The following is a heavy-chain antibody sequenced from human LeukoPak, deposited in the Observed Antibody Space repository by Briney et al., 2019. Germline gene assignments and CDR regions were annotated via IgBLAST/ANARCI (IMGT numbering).Heavy chain of an antibody. V-gene: IGHV4-30-2*01. CDR2: IYHSGST. CDR1: GGSISSCGYS. D-gene: IGHD3-22*01. CDR3: ARGGGDYYDSSGYYVSYFDY. J-gene: IGHJ4*02. Sequence: SQTLSLTCAVSGGSISSCGYSWSWIRQPPGKGLEWIGYIYHSGSTYYNPSLKSRVTISVDRSKNQFSLKLSSVTAADTAVYYCARGGGDYYDSSGYYVSYFDYWGQGTLVTVSS.